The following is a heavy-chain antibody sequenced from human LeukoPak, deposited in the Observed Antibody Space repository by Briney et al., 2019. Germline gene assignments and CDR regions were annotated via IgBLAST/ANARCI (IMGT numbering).Heavy chain of an antibody. V-gene: IGHV1-46*03. J-gene: IGHJ4*02. CDR2: INPSGGST. Sequence: ASVKVSCKASGYTFISYYMHWVRQAPGQGLEWMGIINPSGGSTSYAQKFQGRVTMTRDTSTSTVYMELSSLRSEDTAVYYCARDASPIRYYDSSTTTFDYWGQGTLVTVSS. CDR1: GYTFISYY. D-gene: IGHD3-22*01. CDR3: ARDASPIRYYDSSTTTFDY.